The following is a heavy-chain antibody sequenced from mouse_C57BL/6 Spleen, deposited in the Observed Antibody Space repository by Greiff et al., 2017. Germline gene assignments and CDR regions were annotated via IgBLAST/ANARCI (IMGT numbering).Heavy chain of an antibody. D-gene: IGHD1-1*01. Sequence: QVQLQQPGAELVKPGASVKLSCKASGYTFTSYWMHWVKQRPGQGLEWIGMIHPNSGSTNYNEKFKSKATLTVDKSSSTAYMQLSSLTSEDSAVYYCARWGYGGYFDVWGTGTTVTVSS. J-gene: IGHJ1*03. CDR3: ARWGYGGYFDV. V-gene: IGHV1-64*01. CDR1: GYTFTSYW. CDR2: IHPNSGST.